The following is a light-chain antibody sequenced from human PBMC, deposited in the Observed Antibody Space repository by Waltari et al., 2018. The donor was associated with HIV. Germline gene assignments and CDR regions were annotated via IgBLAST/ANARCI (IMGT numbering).Light chain of an antibody. J-gene: IGLJ1*01. Sequence: NFMLTQPHPVSESPGKTVTISCARSSGSIADNHVQWYHQRPGSVPTPVIYEDNQRPSGVPARFSVCIDSASNSASLTNSELKTEDEADYYCQSYDRTNPCVFGTGTRVTVL. CDR3: QSYDRTNPCV. CDR1: SGSIADNH. V-gene: IGLV6-57*03. CDR2: EDN.